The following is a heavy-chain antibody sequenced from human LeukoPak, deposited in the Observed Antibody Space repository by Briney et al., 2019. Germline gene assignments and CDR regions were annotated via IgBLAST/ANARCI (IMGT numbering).Heavy chain of an antibody. V-gene: IGHV3-23*01. CDR2: ISGSGGTT. Sequence: GGSLRLSCAASGFTFSSYAMSWVRQAPGKGLEWVSAISGSGGTTYYADSVKGRFTISRDNAKNTLYLQMNSLRAEDTAVYYCARDSAVAFDYWGQGTLVTVSS. CDR3: ARDSAVAFDY. J-gene: IGHJ4*02. D-gene: IGHD6-19*01. CDR1: GFTFSSYA.